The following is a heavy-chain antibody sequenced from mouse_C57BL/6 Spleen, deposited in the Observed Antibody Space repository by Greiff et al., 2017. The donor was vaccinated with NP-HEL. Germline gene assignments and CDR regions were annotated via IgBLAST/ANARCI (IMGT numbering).Heavy chain of an antibody. V-gene: IGHV5-17*01. CDR3: ARNWDLDY. J-gene: IGHJ2*01. D-gene: IGHD4-1*01. CDR1: GFTFSDYG. Sequence: EVQGVESGGGLVKPGGSLKLSCAASGFTFSDYGMHWVRQAPEKGLEWVAYISSGSSTIYYADTVKGRFTIARDNSKNTLYLRMTRLGDEDTAMYYCARNWDLDYWGQGTTLTVSS. CDR2: ISSGSSTI.